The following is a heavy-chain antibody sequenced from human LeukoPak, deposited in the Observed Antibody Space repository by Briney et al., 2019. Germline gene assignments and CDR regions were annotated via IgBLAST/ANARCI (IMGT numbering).Heavy chain of an antibody. D-gene: IGHD3-22*01. J-gene: IGHJ4*02. V-gene: IGHV4-34*01. CDR2: INHSGST. Sequence: GSLRLSCTASEFTFSAFWMSWIRQPPGKGLEWIGEINHSGSTNYNPSLKSRVTISVDTSKNQFSLKLSSVTAADTAVYYCARLMVLGVVVNDYWGQGTLVTVSS. CDR3: ARLMVLGVVVNDY. CDR1: EFTFSAFW.